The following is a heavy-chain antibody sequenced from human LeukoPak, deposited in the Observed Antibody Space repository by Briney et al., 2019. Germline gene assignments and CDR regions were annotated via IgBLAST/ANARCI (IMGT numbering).Heavy chain of an antibody. J-gene: IGHJ4*02. D-gene: IGHD3-22*01. CDR1: GFSFTSFA. CDR2: ISESGVTT. V-gene: IGHV3-23*01. CDR3: AKVIGRVDPFDY. Sequence: GGSLRLSCAVSGFSFTSFAMSWVRQAPGRGLEWVSSISESGVTTYYADFVKGRFTISRDNSKNTVYLEVNSLRADDTAVYYCAKVIGRVDPFDYWGQGTLVTVSS.